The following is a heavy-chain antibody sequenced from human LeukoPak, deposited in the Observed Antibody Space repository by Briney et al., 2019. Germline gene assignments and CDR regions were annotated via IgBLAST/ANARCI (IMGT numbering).Heavy chain of an antibody. CDR2: IRYDGNSN. CDR1: GFTFRSYG. J-gene: IGHJ4*02. CDR3: AKDHPSGYYFDY. D-gene: IGHD1-14*01. Sequence: PGGSLRLSCAASGFTFRSYGMHWVRQAPGKGLEWVAFIRYDGNSNYYADSVKGRFTISRDNSRSTLYLQMNSLRAEDTAVYYCAKDHPSGYYFDYWGRGTLVTVSS. V-gene: IGHV3-30*02.